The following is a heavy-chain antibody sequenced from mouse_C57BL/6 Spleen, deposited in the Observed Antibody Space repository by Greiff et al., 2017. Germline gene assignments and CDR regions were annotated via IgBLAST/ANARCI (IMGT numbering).Heavy chain of an antibody. V-gene: IGHV5-9-1*02. CDR2: ISSGGDYI. CDR3: TRGDYGSKKTWFAY. Sequence: EVQRVESGEGLVKPGGSLKLSCAASGFTFSSYAMSWVRQTPEKRLEWFAYISSGGDYIYYADTVKGRFTISRDNARNTLYLQMSSLKSEDTAMYYCTRGDYGSKKTWFAYWGQGTLVTVSA. J-gene: IGHJ3*01. D-gene: IGHD1-1*01. CDR1: GFTFSSYA.